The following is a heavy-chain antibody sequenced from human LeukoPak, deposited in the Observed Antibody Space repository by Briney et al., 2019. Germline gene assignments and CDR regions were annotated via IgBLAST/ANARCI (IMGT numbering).Heavy chain of an antibody. J-gene: IGHJ4*02. V-gene: IGHV3-23*01. CDR3: AKDRERISSSWPSADY. D-gene: IGHD6-13*01. CDR1: GISLTNYA. Sequence: GGSLRLSCVVSGISLTNYAMTWVRQAPGKGLEWVSYISERGGSTSYADSVKGRFTISRDTSLNTLYLQMTSLRAEDTAVYFCAKDRERISSSWPSADYWGQGTLVTVSS. CDR2: ISERGGST.